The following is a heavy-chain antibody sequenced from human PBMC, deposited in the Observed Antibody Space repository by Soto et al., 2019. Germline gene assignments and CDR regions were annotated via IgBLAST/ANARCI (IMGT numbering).Heavy chain of an antibody. CDR3: ARGDELYYFDY. J-gene: IGHJ4*02. CDR2: ISSSSSYI. Sequence: GGSLRLSCAASGFTFSSYSMNWVRQAPGKGLEWVSSISSSSSYIYYADSVKGRFTISRDNAKNSLYLQMNSLRAEDTAVYYCARGDELYYFDYWGQGTLVTVSS. V-gene: IGHV3-21*01. CDR1: GFTFSSYS. D-gene: IGHD1-1*01.